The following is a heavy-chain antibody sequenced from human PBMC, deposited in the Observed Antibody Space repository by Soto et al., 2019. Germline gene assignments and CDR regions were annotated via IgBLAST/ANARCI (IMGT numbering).Heavy chain of an antibody. CDR1: GGSISSGGYY. CDR3: ASETVGVTTRSGHSSSYMDD. V-gene: IGHV4-31*01. D-gene: IGHD1-26*01. J-gene: IGHJ6*03. Sequence: QVQLQESGPGLVKPSQTLSLTCTVSGGSISSGGYYWSWIRQHPGKGLEWIGYIYYSGSTYYNPSLQMLLTISADMSKNHTPRELSSLTAAETAVYDCASETVGVTTRSGHSSSYMDDWCKGTTVTVCS. CDR2: IYYSGST.